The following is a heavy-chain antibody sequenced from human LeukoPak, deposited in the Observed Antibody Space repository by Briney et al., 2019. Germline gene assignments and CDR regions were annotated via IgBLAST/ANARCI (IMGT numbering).Heavy chain of an antibody. D-gene: IGHD3-22*01. CDR2: VYYSGTT. CDR3: ARHQYYYDSSGYYPDC. V-gene: IGHV4-39*01. Sequence: SETLSLTCTVSGGSISSSSYYWGWIRQPPGKGLEWIGSVYYSGTTSYNPSLKSRVTISVDTSKNQFSLKLSSVTAADTAVYYCARHQYYYDSSGYYPDCWGQGTLVTVSS. CDR1: GGSISSSSYY. J-gene: IGHJ4*02.